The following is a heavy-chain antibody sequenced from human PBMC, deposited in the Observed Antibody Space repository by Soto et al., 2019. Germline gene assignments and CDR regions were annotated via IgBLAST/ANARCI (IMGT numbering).Heavy chain of an antibody. CDR1: GFTFSAYA. V-gene: IGHV3-64*01. D-gene: IGHD2-8*01. CDR2: IGPRGHGS. CDR3: ARDRCPNTVCYAPSVY. J-gene: IGHJ4*02. Sequence: GGSLRLSCETSGFTFSAYAMHWVRQAPGEGLEFVAAIGPRGHGSFYGNSVKGRFSISRDDSKNTLYLQMGSLRAEDMAVYYCARDRCPNTVCYAPSVYWGQGTLVTVSS.